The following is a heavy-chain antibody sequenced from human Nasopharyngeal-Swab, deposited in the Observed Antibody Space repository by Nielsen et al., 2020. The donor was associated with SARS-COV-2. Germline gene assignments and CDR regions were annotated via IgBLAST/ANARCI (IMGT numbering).Heavy chain of an antibody. D-gene: IGHD3-10*01. CDR3: VGRGGDY. Sequence: GESLKISCVASGFTFSRYWMSWVRQAPGMGLEWVAITNEDGSVKYYVDSVKGRFTISRDNAKNSLYLQMNSLLAADTAVFYCVGRGGDYWGQGTLVTVSS. CDR1: GFTFSRYW. CDR2: TNEDGSVK. V-gene: IGHV3-7*03. J-gene: IGHJ4*02.